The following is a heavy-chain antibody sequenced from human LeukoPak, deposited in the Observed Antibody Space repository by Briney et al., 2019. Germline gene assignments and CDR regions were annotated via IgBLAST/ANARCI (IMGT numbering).Heavy chain of an antibody. CDR3: ARDAVVATISSSYYYGMDV. Sequence: ASVKVSCKASGYIFTGYYMHWVRQAPGQGPEWMGWINPNSGGTNYTQKFQGRVTMTRDTSIGTAYMEVSRLRSDDTAVYYCARDAVVATISSSYYYGMDVWGQGTTVTVSS. D-gene: IGHD5-12*01. J-gene: IGHJ6*02. CDR2: INPNSGGT. CDR1: GYIFTGYY. V-gene: IGHV1-2*02.